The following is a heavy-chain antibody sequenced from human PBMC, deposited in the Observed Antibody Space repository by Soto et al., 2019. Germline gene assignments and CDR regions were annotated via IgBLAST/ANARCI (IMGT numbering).Heavy chain of an antibody. CDR1: GFSLCTSGVG. J-gene: IGHJ4*02. D-gene: IGHD3-9*01. Sequence: SGSTQMNPTQTLTVTCTFSGFSLCTSGVGVGWIRQPPGKALEWLALIYWDDDKRYSSSLKSRLTITKDTSKNQVALTMTNMDPVDTATYYCVYSHPEKRLRYFDWLGTHWGQGTLVTVSS. CDR3: VYSHPEKRLRYFDWLGTH. V-gene: IGHV2-5*02. CDR2: IYWDDDK.